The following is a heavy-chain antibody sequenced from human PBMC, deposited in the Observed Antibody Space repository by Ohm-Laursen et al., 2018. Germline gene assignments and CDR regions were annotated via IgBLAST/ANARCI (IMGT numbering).Heavy chain of an antibody. Sequence: SLRLSCSASGFTFSSYAMSWVRQAPEKGLEWVSGLSGSGHDTYYTDSVKGRFTMSRDTSKNTVYLQMNSLRVEDTAVYFCARGLGDNSAFTYWGQGTLVTVSS. J-gene: IGHJ4*02. CDR1: GFTFSSYA. D-gene: IGHD4-23*01. V-gene: IGHV3-23*01. CDR3: ARGLGDNSAFTY. CDR2: LSGSGHDT.